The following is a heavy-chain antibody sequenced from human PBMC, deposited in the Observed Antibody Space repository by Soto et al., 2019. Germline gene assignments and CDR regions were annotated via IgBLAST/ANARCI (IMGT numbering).Heavy chain of an antibody. V-gene: IGHV3-30*18. J-gene: IGHJ4*02. CDR1: GFTFSSYG. D-gene: IGHD6-6*01. CDR3: AKGAPHRSSSLFPLGY. CDR2: ISYDGSNK. Sequence: QVQLVESGGGVVQPGRSLRLSCAASGFTFSSYGMHWVRQAPGKGLEWVAVISYDGSNKYYADSVKGRFTISRDNSKNTLYMQMNSLRAEDTAVYYCAKGAPHRSSSLFPLGYWGQGTLVTVSS.